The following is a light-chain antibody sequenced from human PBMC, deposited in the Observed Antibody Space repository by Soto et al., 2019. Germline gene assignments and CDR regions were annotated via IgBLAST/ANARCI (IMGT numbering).Light chain of an antibody. J-gene: IGLJ3*02. CDR3: GTWDSSLNSWV. CDR2: DNT. Sequence: SVLTQPPSVSAAPGQRVTISCSGSTSTIGNNYVSWYQQFPGTAPKILIYDNTKRYSGIPDRFSGSKSATSATLGITGLQTGDEAEYFCGTWDSSLNSWVFGAGTKLTVL. CDR1: TSTIGNNY. V-gene: IGLV1-51*01.